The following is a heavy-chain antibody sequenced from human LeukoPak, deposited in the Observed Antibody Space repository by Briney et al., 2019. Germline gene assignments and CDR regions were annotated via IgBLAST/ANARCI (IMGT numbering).Heavy chain of an antibody. CDR2: ISWNSGTI. D-gene: IGHD6-19*01. CDR3: AKGRGVEVAGNAFFDY. V-gene: IGHV3-9*01. CDR1: GFTFDDYG. Sequence: RPGGSLRLSCAASGFTFDDYGMHWVRQAPGKGLEWVSGISWNSGTIAYADSVKGRFTISRDNAKNSLHLQMNSLRAEDTAFYFCAKGRGVEVAGNAFFDYWGQGTLVTVSS. J-gene: IGHJ4*02.